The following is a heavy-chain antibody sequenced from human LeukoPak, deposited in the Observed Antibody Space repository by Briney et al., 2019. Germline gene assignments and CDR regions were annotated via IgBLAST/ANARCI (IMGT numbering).Heavy chain of an antibody. V-gene: IGHV4-39*07. D-gene: IGHD3-10*01. CDR1: GGSISSSSYY. CDR3: ARGGSGNYYRVGGDNWFDP. CDR2: IYYSGST. J-gene: IGHJ5*02. Sequence: SETLSLTCTVSGGSISSSSYYWGWIRQPPGKGLEWIGSIYYSGSTYYNPSLKSRVTISVDTSKNQFSLKLSSVTAADTAVYYCARGGSGNYYRVGGDNWFDPWGQGTLVTVSS.